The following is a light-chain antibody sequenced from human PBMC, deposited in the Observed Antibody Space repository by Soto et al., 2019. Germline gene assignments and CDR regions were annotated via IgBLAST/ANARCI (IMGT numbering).Light chain of an antibody. CDR2: GAS. V-gene: IGKV3-20*01. CDR3: QQYHTSPVT. Sequence: EIMLTQSPGTLSLSTGERATLSCRASQRVSSGYLAWYQQKPGQTPRLLIYGASGRATGIPDRFSGSGSGTDFTLTISRLEPEDFAVYYCQQYHTSPVTFGQGTKVDIK. CDR1: QRVSSGY. J-gene: IGKJ1*01.